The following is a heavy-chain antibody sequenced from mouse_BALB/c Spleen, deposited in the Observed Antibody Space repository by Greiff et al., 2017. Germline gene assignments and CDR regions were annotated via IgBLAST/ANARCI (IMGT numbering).Heavy chain of an antibody. CDR1: GYTFSSYW. CDR2: ILPGSGST. D-gene: IGHD2-3*01. J-gene: IGHJ3*01. CDR3: ARGVSMINFAY. Sequence: QVQLQQSGAELMKPGASVKISCKATGYTFSSYWIEWVKQRPGHGLEWIGEILPGSGSTNYNEKFKGKATFTADTSSNTAYMQLSSLTSEDSAVYDCARGVSMINFAYWGQGTLVTVSA. V-gene: IGHV1-9*01.